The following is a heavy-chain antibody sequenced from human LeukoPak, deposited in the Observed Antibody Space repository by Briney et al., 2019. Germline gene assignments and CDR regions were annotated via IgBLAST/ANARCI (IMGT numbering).Heavy chain of an antibody. Sequence: SETLSLTCTVSGGSISSDCWSWIRQPPGKGREGIGYNYYSGSTNYNPSLKSRVTISVDTSKNQFSLKLSSVTAADTAVYYCARDRGYCSGGSCYRWFGPWGQGTLVTVSS. CDR3: ARDRGYCSGGSCYRWFGP. J-gene: IGHJ5*02. CDR2: NYYSGST. D-gene: IGHD2-15*01. V-gene: IGHV4-59*01. CDR1: GGSISSDC.